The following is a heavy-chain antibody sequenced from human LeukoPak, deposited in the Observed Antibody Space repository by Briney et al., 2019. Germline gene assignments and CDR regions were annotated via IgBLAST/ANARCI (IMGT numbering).Heavy chain of an antibody. CDR3: ASGIAVAGQYYFFDD. Sequence: AETLSLTCTVSGGSLSSYYWSWVRRPAGQGLEWVGRICTSGSTNYNPPLKSRVTMSVDTSKNQFSPKLSFVTAAAAAVYYCASGIAVAGQYYFFDDWGQGTLVTVAS. CDR1: GGSLSSYY. CDR2: ICTSGST. D-gene: IGHD6-19*01. J-gene: IGHJ4*02. V-gene: IGHV4-4*07.